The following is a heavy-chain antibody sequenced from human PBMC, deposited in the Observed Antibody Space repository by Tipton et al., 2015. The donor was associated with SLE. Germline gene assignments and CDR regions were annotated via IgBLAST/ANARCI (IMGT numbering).Heavy chain of an antibody. V-gene: IGHV1-2*02. CDR2: NSGYNTDT. J-gene: IGHJ3*02. CDR3: ARDQRTEYSSPDI. CDR1: GYPFIGYY. Sequence: QSGAEVKKPGASVKVSCKASGYPFIGYYMHWVRQAPGPGLEWMGWNSGYNTDTIYAQKFQGRVTMTRDTSTSTVYMELSSLRSEDTAVYYWARDQRTEYSSPDIWGQGTMVTVSS. D-gene: IGHD6-6*01.